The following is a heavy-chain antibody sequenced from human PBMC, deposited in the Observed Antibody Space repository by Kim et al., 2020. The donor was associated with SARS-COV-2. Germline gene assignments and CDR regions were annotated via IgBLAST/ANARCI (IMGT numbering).Heavy chain of an antibody. V-gene: IGHV3-64D*09. CDR3: VKAIGVGSLHRVYGMDV. J-gene: IGHJ6*02. D-gene: IGHD2-2*01. Sequence: VKGRFTISRDNSKNTLYLQMSSLRAEDTAVYYCVKAIGVGSLHRVYGMDVWGQGTTVTVSS.